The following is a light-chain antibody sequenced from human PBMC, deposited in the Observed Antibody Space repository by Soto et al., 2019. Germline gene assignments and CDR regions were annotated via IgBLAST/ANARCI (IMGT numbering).Light chain of an antibody. CDR2: AVS. J-gene: IGLJ2*01. CDR3: CSYTGSGTFVV. CDR1: SSDVWTHDL. Sequence: QSALTQPASVSGSPGQSITISCTGTSSDVWTHDLVSWYQKHPDRAPKVVIYAVSKRPSGISTRFSGSKSGNTASLTISALQPEDEAEYYCCSYTGSGTFVVFGGGTKVT. V-gene: IGLV2-23*02.